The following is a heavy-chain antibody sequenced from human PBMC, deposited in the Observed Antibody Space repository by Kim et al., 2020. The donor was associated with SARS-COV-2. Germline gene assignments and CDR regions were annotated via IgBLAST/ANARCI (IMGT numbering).Heavy chain of an antibody. D-gene: IGHD2-2*01. CDR2: IYYSGST. CDR1: GGSISSSSYY. Sequence: SETLSLTCTVSGGSISSSSYYWGWIRQPPGKGLEWIGSIYYSGSTYYNPSLKSRVTISVDTSKNQFSLKLSSVTAADTAVYYCARSTVVVPAANHRGFWFDPWGQGTLVTVSS. CDR3: ARSTVVVPAANHRGFWFDP. J-gene: IGHJ5*02. V-gene: IGHV4-39*01.